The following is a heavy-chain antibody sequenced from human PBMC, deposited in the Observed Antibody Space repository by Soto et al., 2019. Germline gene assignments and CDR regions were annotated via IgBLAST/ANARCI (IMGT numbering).Heavy chain of an antibody. D-gene: IGHD1-1*01. CDR3: ARGPHWNPYYYYGMDV. V-gene: IGHV4-34*01. CDR2: INHSGST. J-gene: IGHJ6*02. Sequence: QVQLQQWGAGLLKPSETLSLTCAVYGGSFSGYYWSWIRQPPGKGLEWIGEINHSGSTNYNPSLKSRVTISVDTSKNQFSLKLSSVTAADTAVYYCARGPHWNPYYYYGMDVWGQGTTVTVSS. CDR1: GGSFSGYY.